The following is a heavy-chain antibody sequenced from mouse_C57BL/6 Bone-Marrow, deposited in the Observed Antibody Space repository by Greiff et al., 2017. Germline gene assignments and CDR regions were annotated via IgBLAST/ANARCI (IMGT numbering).Heavy chain of an antibody. CDR1: GYTFTSYW. V-gene: IGHV1-55*01. Sequence: QLQQSGAELVKPGASVKMSCKASGYTFTSYWITWVKQRPGQGLEWIGDIYPGSGSTNYNEKFKSKATLTVDTSSSTAYMQLSSLTSEDSAVYYCAREGIYYDYHWYFDVWGTGTTVTVSS. D-gene: IGHD2-4*01. CDR2: IYPGSGST. J-gene: IGHJ1*03. CDR3: AREGIYYDYHWYFDV.